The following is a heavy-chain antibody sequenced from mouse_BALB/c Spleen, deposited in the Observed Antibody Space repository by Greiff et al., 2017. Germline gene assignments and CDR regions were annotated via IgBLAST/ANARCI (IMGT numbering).Heavy chain of an antibody. J-gene: IGHJ4*01. V-gene: IGHV5-6-5*01. CDR1: GFTFSSYA. CDR3: AREGVYYYGSRSAIDY. D-gene: IGHD1-1*01. Sequence: EVQVVESGGGLVKPGGSLKLSCAASGFTFSSYAMSWVRQTPEKRLEWVASISSGGSTYYPDSVKGRFTISRDNARNILYLQMSSLRSEDTAMYYCAREGVYYYGSRSAIDYWGQGTSVTVSS. CDR2: ISSGGST.